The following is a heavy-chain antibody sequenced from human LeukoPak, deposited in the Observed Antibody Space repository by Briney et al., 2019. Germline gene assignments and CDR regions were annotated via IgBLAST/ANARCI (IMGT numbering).Heavy chain of an antibody. V-gene: IGHV4-59*01. J-gene: IGHJ6*02. CDR1: GGSISSYY. CDR3: ARGDSSGYYLDYYYYGMDV. CDR2: IYYSGST. D-gene: IGHD3-22*01. Sequence: SETLSLTCTVSGGSISSYYWSWIRQPPGKGLEWIGYIYYSGSTNYNPSLKSRVTISVDTFKNQFSLKLSSVTAADTAVYYCARGDSSGYYLDYYYYGMDVWGQGTTVTVSS.